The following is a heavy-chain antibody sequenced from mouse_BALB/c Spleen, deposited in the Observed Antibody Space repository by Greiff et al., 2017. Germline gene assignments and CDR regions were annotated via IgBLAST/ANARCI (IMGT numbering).Heavy chain of an antibody. J-gene: IGHJ4*01. D-gene: IGHD6-1*01. CDR3: ARSPSPDY. CDR2: ISSGSSTI. Sequence: DVHLVESGGGLVQPGGSRKLSCAASGFTFSSFGMHWVRQAPEKGLEWVAYISSGSSTIYYADTVKGRFTISRDNPKNTLFLQMTSLRSEDTAMYYCARSPSPDYWGQGTSVTVSS. V-gene: IGHV5-17*02. CDR1: GFTFSSFG.